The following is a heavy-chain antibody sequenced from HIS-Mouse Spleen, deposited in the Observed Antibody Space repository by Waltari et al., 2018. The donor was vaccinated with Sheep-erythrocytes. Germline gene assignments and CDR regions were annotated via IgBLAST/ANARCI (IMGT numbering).Heavy chain of an antibody. J-gene: IGHJ4*02. CDR1: GGSISSSRYY. CDR3: ARDEGTYYDFWSGYPPSYYFDY. D-gene: IGHD3-3*01. Sequence: QLQLQESGPGLVKPSETLSLTCTVSGGSISSSRYYWGGIRQPPGKGLEWIGSIYYSGSTYYNPSLKSRVTISVDTSKNQFSLKLSSVTAADTAVYYCARDEGTYYDFWSGYPPSYYFDYWGQGTLVTVSS. CDR2: IYYSGST. V-gene: IGHV4-39*07.